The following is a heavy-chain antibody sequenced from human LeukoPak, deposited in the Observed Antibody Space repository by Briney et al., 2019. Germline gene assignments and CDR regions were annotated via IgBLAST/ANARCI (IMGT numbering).Heavy chain of an antibody. CDR3: ARRPAYYYDSSGVNDAFDI. CDR1: GYTFTSYY. CDR2: INPSGGST. D-gene: IGHD3-22*01. Sequence: ASVKVSCKASGYTFTSYYMHWVRQAPGQGLEWMGIINPSGGSTSYAQKFQGRVTMTRDTSTSTVYMELSSLRSEDTAVYYCARRPAYYYDSSGVNDAFDIWGQGTMVTVSS. V-gene: IGHV1-46*01. J-gene: IGHJ3*02.